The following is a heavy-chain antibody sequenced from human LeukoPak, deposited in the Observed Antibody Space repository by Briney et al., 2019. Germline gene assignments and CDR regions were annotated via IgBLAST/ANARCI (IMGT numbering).Heavy chain of an antibody. V-gene: IGHV1-69*06. CDR1: GGTFSSYA. CDR3: ARDWGMTTSYYYYYYMDV. D-gene: IGHD5-24*01. J-gene: IGHJ6*03. CDR2: IIPIFGTA. Sequence: SVKVSCKASGGTFSSYAISWVRQAPGQGLEWMGGIIPIFGTANYAQKFQGRVTITADKSTSTAYMELSSLRSEDTAVYYCARDWGMTTSYYYYYYMDVWGKGTTVTIPS.